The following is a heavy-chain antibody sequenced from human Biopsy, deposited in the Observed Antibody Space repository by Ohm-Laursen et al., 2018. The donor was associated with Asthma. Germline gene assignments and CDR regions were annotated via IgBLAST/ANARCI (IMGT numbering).Heavy chain of an antibody. J-gene: IGHJ4*02. V-gene: IGHV3-30*18. D-gene: IGHD1-26*01. CDR2: ISYDGSTK. CDR3: AKEVFPGWELRRGPDS. CDR1: GFSFSNYG. Sequence: SLRLSCAASGFSFSNYGMHWVRQAPGKGLEWVAVISYDGSTKYYADSAKGRFTISRDNSKNTMHLEMNSLRAEDTAVYFCAKEVFPGWELRRGPDSWGQGTLVTVSS.